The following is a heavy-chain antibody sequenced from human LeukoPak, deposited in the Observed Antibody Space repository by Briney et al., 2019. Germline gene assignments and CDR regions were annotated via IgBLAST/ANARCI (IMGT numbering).Heavy chain of an antibody. D-gene: IGHD3-3*01. J-gene: IGHJ5*02. CDR1: GYSFTSYW. CDR3: ARSIKHYDFWSGYPENNWFDP. CDR2: IDPSDSYT. Sequence: GESLKISCKGSGYSFTSYWISWVRQMPGKGLERMGRIDPSDSYTNYSPSFQGHVTISADKSISTAYLQWSSLKASDTAMYYCARSIKHYDFWSGYPENNWFDPWGQGTLVTVSS. V-gene: IGHV5-10-1*01.